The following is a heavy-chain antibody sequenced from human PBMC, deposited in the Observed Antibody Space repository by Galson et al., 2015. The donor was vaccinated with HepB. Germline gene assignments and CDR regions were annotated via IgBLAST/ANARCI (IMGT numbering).Heavy chain of an antibody. V-gene: IGHV5-51*01. CDR1: GYSFTSYW. Sequence: QSGAEVKKPGESLRISCKGSGYSFTSYWIGWVRQMPGKGLEWMGIIYPGDSDTRYSPSFQGQVTISADKSIGTAYLQWSSLKASDTAMYYCARHGRGRRDGYNLRDYWGQGTLVTVSS. J-gene: IGHJ4*02. CDR2: IYPGDSDT. CDR3: ARHGRGRRDGYNLRDY. D-gene: IGHD5-24*01.